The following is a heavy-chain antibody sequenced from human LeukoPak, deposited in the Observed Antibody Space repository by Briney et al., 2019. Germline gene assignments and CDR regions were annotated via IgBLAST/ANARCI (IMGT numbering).Heavy chain of an antibody. D-gene: IGHD6-19*01. CDR1: GFTFSSYW. CDR3: ARYPITVAGTVNWYFDL. CDR2: IKQDGSEK. Sequence: GGSLRLSCVASGFTFSSYWMSWVRQAPGKGLEWVANIKQDGSEKYYVDSVKGRFTMSRDNAKNSLYLQMNSLRAEDTAVYYCARYPITVAGTVNWYFDLWGRGTLVTVSS. J-gene: IGHJ2*01. V-gene: IGHV3-7*01.